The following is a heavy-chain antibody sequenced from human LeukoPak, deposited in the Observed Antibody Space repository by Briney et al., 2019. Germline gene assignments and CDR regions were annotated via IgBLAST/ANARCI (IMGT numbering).Heavy chain of an antibody. CDR2: IYPGDSDT. V-gene: IGHV5-51*01. J-gene: IGHJ6*03. CDR1: GYSFTSYW. D-gene: IGHD6-13*01. CDR3: ARLRAYSSSWAMFYYYYYYMDV. Sequence: GESLEISCKGSGYSFTSYWIGWVRQMPGKGLEWMGIIYPGDSDTRYSPSFQGQVTISADKSISTAYLQWSSLKASDTAMYYCARLRAYSSSWAMFYYYYYYMDVWGKGTTVTVSS.